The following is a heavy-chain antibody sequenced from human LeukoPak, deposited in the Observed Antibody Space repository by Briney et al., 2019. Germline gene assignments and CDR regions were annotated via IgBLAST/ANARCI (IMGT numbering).Heavy chain of an antibody. Sequence: ASVKVSCKASGYTFTSYGISWVRQAPGQGLEWMGWISAYNGNTNYAQKLQGRVTMTTDTSTSTACMELRSLRSDDTAVYYCARGNDSSSWYELNYWGQGTLVTVSS. D-gene: IGHD6-13*01. CDR2: ISAYNGNT. J-gene: IGHJ4*02. V-gene: IGHV1-18*04. CDR1: GYTFTSYG. CDR3: ARGNDSSSWYELNY.